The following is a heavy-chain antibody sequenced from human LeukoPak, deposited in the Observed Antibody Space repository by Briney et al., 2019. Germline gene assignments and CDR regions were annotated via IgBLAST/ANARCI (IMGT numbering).Heavy chain of an antibody. Sequence: PGGSLRLSCAASGFTFSSYAMHWVRQAPGKGLEWVAVTSYDGGNKYYADSVKGRFTISRDNSKNTLYLQMNSLRAEDTAVYYCASSEMATMVFDYWGQGTLVTVSS. CDR2: TSYDGGNK. CDR3: ASSEMATMVFDY. CDR1: GFTFSSYA. D-gene: IGHD5-24*01. V-gene: IGHV3-30*04. J-gene: IGHJ4*02.